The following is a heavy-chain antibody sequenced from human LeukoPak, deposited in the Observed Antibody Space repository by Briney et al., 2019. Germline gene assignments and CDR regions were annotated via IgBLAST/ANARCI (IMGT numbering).Heavy chain of an antibody. V-gene: IGHV3-21*01. Sequence: GGSLRLSCAASGFTFSSYSMNWVRQAPGKGLEWVSSISSSSSYICYADSVKGRFTISRDNAKNSLYLQMNSLRAEDTAVYYCARERYYYDSSGYYYYYGMDVWGQGTTVTVSS. J-gene: IGHJ6*02. D-gene: IGHD3-22*01. CDR2: ISSSSSYI. CDR3: ARERYYYDSSGYYYYYGMDV. CDR1: GFTFSSYS.